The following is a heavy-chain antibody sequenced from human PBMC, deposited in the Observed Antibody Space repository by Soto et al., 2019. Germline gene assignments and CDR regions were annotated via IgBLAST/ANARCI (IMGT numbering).Heavy chain of an antibody. J-gene: IGHJ4*02. Sequence: QVQLQESGPGLVKPSQTLSLTCTVSGGSISSGGYYWRWIRQHPGKGLEWIGYIYYSGSTYYNPSLKSRVTISVDTSKNQFSLKLSSVTAADTAVYYCARSGYSYGPNPLLYWGQGSLVTVSS. CDR3: ARSGYSYGPNPLLY. D-gene: IGHD5-18*01. CDR2: IYYSGST. CDR1: GGSISSGGYY. V-gene: IGHV4-31*03.